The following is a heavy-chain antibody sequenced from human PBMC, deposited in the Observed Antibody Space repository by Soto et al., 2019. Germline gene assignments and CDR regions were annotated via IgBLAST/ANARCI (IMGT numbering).Heavy chain of an antibody. CDR1: GGSIISSSYY. CDR2: IYFSGST. CDR3: AITDSTSWGHDY. D-gene: IGHD6-13*01. Sequence: QLQLQESGPGLVKPSETLSLTCTVSGGSIISSSYYWGWIRQPPGKGLEWIGSIYFSGSTYYNPSLKNRATISVDTPKNQFSLKLSSVTAADTARYYCAITDSTSWGHDYWGQGTLVTVPS. J-gene: IGHJ4*02. V-gene: IGHV4-39*01.